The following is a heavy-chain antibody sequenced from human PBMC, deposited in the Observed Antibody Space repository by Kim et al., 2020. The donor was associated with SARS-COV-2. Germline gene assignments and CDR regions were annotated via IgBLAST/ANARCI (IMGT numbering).Heavy chain of an antibody. CDR3: VRDGYSGHDLAFDI. CDR2: IKEDGSEK. J-gene: IGHJ3*02. Sequence: GGSLRLSCEASGSTFSSYWMSWVRQAPGKGLEWVANIKEDGSEKYYVDSVKGRLTISRDNAKNSLYLQMDSLRAGDTAVYYCVRDGYSGHDLAFDIGGPGTTVTPSP. V-gene: IGHV3-7*03. CDR1: GSTFSSYW. D-gene: IGHD5-12*01.